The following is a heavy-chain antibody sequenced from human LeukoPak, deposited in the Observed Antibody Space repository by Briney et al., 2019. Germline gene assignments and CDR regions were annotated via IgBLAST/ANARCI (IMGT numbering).Heavy chain of an antibody. Sequence: SVKVSCKASGGTFSSYAISWVRQAPGQGLEWMGGIIPIFGTANYAQKFQGRVTITTDESTSTAYMELSSLRSEDTAVYYCARERSGQYSYGSFDAFDIWGQGTMVTVSS. J-gene: IGHJ3*02. CDR3: ARERSGQYSYGSFDAFDI. CDR1: GGTFSSYA. CDR2: IIPIFGTA. V-gene: IGHV1-69*05. D-gene: IGHD5-18*01.